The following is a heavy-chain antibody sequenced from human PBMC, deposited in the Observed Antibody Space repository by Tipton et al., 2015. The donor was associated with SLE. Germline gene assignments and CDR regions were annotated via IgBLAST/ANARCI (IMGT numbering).Heavy chain of an antibody. CDR2: ITSDGSST. D-gene: IGHD3-16*01. V-gene: IGHV3-74*01. J-gene: IGHJ6*02. CDR1: GFTIGDYW. Sequence: SLRLSCEASGFTIGDYWMFWVRQVPGKGLLWVAVITSDGSSTIYADSVRGRFTISRDNAKNTLYLQMNSLRAEDTAVYYCVSTFYGMDVWGQGTTVTVSS. CDR3: VSTFYGMDV.